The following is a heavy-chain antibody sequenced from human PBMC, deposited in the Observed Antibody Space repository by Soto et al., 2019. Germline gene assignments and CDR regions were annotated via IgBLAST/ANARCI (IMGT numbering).Heavy chain of an antibody. CDR1: GFSFSTYT. CDR2: FNAANGDT. D-gene: IGHD3-10*02. CDR3: ATVQFYGVDV. J-gene: IGHJ6*02. Sequence: ASVKVSFKASGFSFSTYTIHWVRQAPGQRPEWLGWFNAANGDTKYSPICQDRVTITGDTSARTAFMELSSLRSEDTAVYYCATVQFYGVDVWGPGTTVTVSS. V-gene: IGHV1-3*01.